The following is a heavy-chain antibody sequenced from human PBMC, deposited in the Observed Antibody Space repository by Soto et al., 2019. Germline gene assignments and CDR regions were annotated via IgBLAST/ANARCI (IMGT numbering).Heavy chain of an antibody. J-gene: IGHJ6*02. D-gene: IGHD3-22*01. V-gene: IGHV3-23*01. CDR3: AKDPRTYYYDSSGFMDV. CDR1: GFTFISYA. Sequence: WGSLRLSCAASGFTFISYAIICFRHAPLKWLEWVSAISGSGGSTYYADSVKGRFTISRDNSKNTLYLQMNSLRAEDTAVYYCAKDPRTYYYDSSGFMDVWGQGTTVTVSS. CDR2: ISGSGGST.